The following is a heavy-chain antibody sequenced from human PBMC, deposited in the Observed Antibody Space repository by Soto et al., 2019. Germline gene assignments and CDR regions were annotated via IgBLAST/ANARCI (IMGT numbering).Heavy chain of an antibody. CDR1: GYTFSNYY. V-gene: IGHV1-46*01. Sequence: QVHLVQSGAEVKKPGASVTFPCKASGYTFSNYYMHWVRQAPGQGLEWVGIINPSGGGTTYAQNFQDRVTMTRDTYTSTVYMELNSLRSEDTAVYYCARGPKLTDFGDRGYYGMDVWGHGTTVTVSS. J-gene: IGHJ6*02. CDR3: ARGPKLTDFGDRGYYGMDV. CDR2: INPSGGGT. D-gene: IGHD4-17*01.